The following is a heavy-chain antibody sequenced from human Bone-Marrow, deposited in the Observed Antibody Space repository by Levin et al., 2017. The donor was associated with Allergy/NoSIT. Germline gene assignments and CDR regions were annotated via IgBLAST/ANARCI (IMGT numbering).Heavy chain of an antibody. Sequence: GGSLRLSCAASGFTFSDFYMSWIRQAPGKGLEWVSYISSSGSTIYYAESVKGRFTISRDNAKNSLFLQLNSLRVEDTAVYFCARWTTATTGWYFDLWGRGTLVSVSS. J-gene: IGHJ2*01. D-gene: IGHD4-17*01. CDR2: ISSSGSTI. CDR1: GFTFSDFY. V-gene: IGHV3-11*01. CDR3: ARWTTATTGWYFDL.